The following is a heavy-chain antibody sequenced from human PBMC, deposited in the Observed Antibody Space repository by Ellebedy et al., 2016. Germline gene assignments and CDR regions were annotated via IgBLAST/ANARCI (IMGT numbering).Heavy chain of an antibody. V-gene: IGHV1-69*13. D-gene: IGHD3-3*01. CDR2: IIPIFGTA. Sequence: SVKVSXXASGGNFSSYAISWVRQAPGQGLEWMGGIIPIFGTANYAQKFQGRVTITADESTSTAYMELSSLRSEDTAVYYCAREDFWSGPKGGWGQGTLVTVSS. CDR1: GGNFSSYA. J-gene: IGHJ4*02. CDR3: AREDFWSGPKGG.